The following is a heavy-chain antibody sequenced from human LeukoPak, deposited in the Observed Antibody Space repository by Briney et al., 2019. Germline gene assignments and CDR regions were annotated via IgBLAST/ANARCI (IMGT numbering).Heavy chain of an antibody. Sequence: PSQTLSLTCAVSGGSISSGGYSWSWIRQPPGKGREWIGYIYHSGSTYYNPSLKRRVTISVDRSKNQLSLKLSSVTAADTAVYYGARLQTNVLRFLENWFDPWGQGTLVTVSS. V-gene: IGHV4-30-2*01. CDR3: ARLQTNVLRFLENWFDP. D-gene: IGHD3-3*01. J-gene: IGHJ5*02. CDR1: GGSISSGGYS. CDR2: IYHSGST.